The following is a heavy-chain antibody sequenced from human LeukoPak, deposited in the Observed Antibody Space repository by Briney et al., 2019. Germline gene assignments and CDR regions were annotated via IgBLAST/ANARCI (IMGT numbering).Heavy chain of an antibody. V-gene: IGHV4-59*12. D-gene: IGHD2-2*02. CDR3: AREGGYCNSGYCYISLDY. CDR2: IYYSGST. J-gene: IGHJ4*02. Sequence: SETLSLTCTVSGGSISSYYWSWIRQPPGKGLEWTGYIYYSGSTNYNPSLKSRVTISVDTSKNQFSLKLSSVIAADTAVYYCAREGGYCNSGYCYISLDYWGQGALLTVSS. CDR1: GGSISSYY.